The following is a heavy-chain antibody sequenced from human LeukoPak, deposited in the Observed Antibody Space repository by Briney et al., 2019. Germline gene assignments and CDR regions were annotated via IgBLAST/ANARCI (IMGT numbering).Heavy chain of an antibody. CDR1: GYTFTAYY. D-gene: IGHD5-12*01. V-gene: IGHV1-2*02. J-gene: IGHJ4*02. CDR3: AREWLNRDY. Sequence: ASVKVSCKASGYTFTAYYIHWVRQAPGQGLEWMGWITPNSGGTNYAQKFQGRVTMTRDTSITTAYMELSRLRSDDTAVYYCAREWLNRDYWGQGTLVTVSS. CDR2: ITPNSGGT.